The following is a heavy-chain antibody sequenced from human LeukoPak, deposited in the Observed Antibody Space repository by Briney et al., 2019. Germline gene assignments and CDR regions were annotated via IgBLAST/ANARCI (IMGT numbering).Heavy chain of an antibody. V-gene: IGHV3-9*01. CDR2: ISWNSGSI. CDR3: AKVYNWNYAPYFDY. CDR1: GFTFDDYA. J-gene: IGHJ4*02. D-gene: IGHD1-7*01. Sequence: SLRLSCAASGFTFDDYAMRWVRQAPGKGLEWVSGISWNSGSIGYADSVKGRFTISRDNAKNSLYLQMNSLRAEDTALYYCAKVYNWNYAPYFDYWGQGTLVTVSS.